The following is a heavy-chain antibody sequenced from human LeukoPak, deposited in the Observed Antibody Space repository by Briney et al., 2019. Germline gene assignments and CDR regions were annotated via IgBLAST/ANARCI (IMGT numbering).Heavy chain of an antibody. CDR3: ARVIWFGELLDY. J-gene: IGHJ4*02. Sequence: GGSLRLSCAASGFTFSDYTMNWVRQAPGKGLEWVSSISSGGTYKYYADSVKGRFTISRDNAQNSLYLQMNSLRAEDTAVHYCARVIWFGELLDYWGQGTPVTVSS. V-gene: IGHV3-21*01. CDR1: GFTFSDYT. D-gene: IGHD3-10*01. CDR2: ISSGGTYK.